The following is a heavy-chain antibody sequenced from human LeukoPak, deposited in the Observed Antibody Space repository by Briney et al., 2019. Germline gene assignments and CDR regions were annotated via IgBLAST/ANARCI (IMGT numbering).Heavy chain of an antibody. J-gene: IGHJ6*03. CDR3: ARAQGGYSYGYYYYYMDV. D-gene: IGHD5-18*01. V-gene: IGHV1-69*05. CDR1: GGTFSSYA. Sequence: SVKVSCKASGGTFSSYAISWVRQAPGQGLEWMGGIIPIFGTANYAQKFQGRVTITTDESTSTAYMGLSSLRSEDTAVYYCARAQGGYSYGYYYYYMDVWGKGTTVTVSS. CDR2: IIPIFGTA.